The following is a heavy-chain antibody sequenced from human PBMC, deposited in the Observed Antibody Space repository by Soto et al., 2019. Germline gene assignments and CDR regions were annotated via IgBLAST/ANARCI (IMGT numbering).Heavy chain of an antibody. CDR3: AMRPGPDIVVVVAGFNDY. CDR1: GGTFSSYA. Sequence: QVQLVQSGAEVKKPGSSVKVSCKASGGTFSSYAISWVRQAPGQGLEWMGGIIPIFGTANYAQKFQGRVTITADESTSTAYMELSSLRSEDTAVYYCAMRPGPDIVVVVAGFNDYWGQGTLVTVSS. D-gene: IGHD2-15*01. J-gene: IGHJ4*02. V-gene: IGHV1-69*01. CDR2: IIPIFGTA.